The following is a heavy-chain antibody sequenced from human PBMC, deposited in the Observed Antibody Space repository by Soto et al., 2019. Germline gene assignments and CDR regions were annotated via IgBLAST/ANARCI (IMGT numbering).Heavy chain of an antibody. D-gene: IGHD6-6*01. J-gene: IGHJ6*04. V-gene: IGHV3-23*01. Sequence: EVQLSESGGGLLQPGGSLRLSCAASGFTFRSYSMSWVRQAPGKGLEWVSAINPSGDSTYYADSVKGRLTISRDNSKNTVYLQINSLRAEDTAIYYCAKRPKAGRPVDVWGKGTTVTVSS. CDR2: INPSGDST. CDR1: GFTFRSYS. CDR3: AKRPKAGRPVDV.